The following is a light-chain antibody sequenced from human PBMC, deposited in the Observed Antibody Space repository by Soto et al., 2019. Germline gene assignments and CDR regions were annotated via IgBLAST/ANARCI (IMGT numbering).Light chain of an antibody. CDR2: ETS. CDR1: QTVGGH. J-gene: IGKJ4*01. V-gene: IGKV3-11*01. Sequence: EVVLTQSPATLSLSPGERATLSCRASQTVGGHFAWYQQKPGQAPRLLISETSHRATGIPGRFSGSGFGTDVTLTISSLEPEDFAVYYCQHHSNWLRTFGGGTKVEIE. CDR3: QHHSNWLRT.